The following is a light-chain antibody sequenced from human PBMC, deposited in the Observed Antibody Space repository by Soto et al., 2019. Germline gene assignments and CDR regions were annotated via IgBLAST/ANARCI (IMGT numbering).Light chain of an antibody. Sequence: EIVLTQSPGTLSLSPGERATLSCRASQSVRSSYLAWYQQKPGQAPRLLIYGASSRATGIPDRFSGSGSGTDFTLTINRLEPEDFAVYYCHQYGSSPYTFGQGTKLEI. CDR1: QSVRSSY. CDR2: GAS. CDR3: HQYGSSPYT. J-gene: IGKJ2*01. V-gene: IGKV3-20*01.